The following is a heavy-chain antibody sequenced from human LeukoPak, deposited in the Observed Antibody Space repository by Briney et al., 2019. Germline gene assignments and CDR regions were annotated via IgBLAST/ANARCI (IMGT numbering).Heavy chain of an antibody. V-gene: IGHV4-39*01. CDR2: IYYSGST. Sequence: SETLSLTCTVSGGSISSSSYYWGWIRQPPGKGLEWIGSIYYSGSTYYNPSLRSRVTISVDTSKNQFSLKLSSLTAADTAVYYCARQRADYFYHYLDVWGKGTSVTVSS. CDR3: ARQRADYFYHYLDV. J-gene: IGHJ6*03. CDR1: GGSISSSSYY.